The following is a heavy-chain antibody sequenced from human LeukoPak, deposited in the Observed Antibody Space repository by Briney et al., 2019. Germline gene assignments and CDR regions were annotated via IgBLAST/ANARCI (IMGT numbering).Heavy chain of an antibody. CDR3: ARDGDSSGYEDAFDI. V-gene: IGHV1-2*02. Sequence: ASVKVSCKSSGYTFSSYGISCVRQAPGQGLEWMAWINPNSGGTNYAQKFQGRVTMTRDTSISTAYMELSRLRSDDTAVYYCARDGDSSGYEDAFDIWGQGTMVTVSS. CDR2: INPNSGGT. CDR1: GYTFSSYG. J-gene: IGHJ3*02. D-gene: IGHD3-22*01.